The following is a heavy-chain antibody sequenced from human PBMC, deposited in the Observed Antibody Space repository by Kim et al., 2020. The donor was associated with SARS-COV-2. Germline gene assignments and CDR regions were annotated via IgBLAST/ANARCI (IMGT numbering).Heavy chain of an antibody. CDR3: ARDRGVVVIDDAFDI. CDR1: GFTFSSYG. CDR2: IWYDGSNK. Sequence: GGSLRLSCAASGFTFSSYGMHWVRQAPGKGLEWVAVIWYDGSNKYYADSVKGRFTISRDNSKNTLYLQMNSLRAEDTAVYYCARDRGVVVIDDAFDIWGQGTMVTVSS. J-gene: IGHJ3*02. D-gene: IGHD3-22*01. V-gene: IGHV3-33*01.